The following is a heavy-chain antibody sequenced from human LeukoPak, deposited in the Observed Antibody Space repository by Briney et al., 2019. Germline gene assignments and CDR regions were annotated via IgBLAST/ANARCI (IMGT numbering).Heavy chain of an antibody. V-gene: IGHV1-69*05. D-gene: IGHD3-22*01. Sequence: SVEVSCRASGGTFSSYAISWVRQAPGQGLEWMGGIIPIFGTANYAQKFQGRVTITTDESTSTAYMELSSLRSEDTAVYYCASRLDSSGYYLDYFDYWGQGTLVTVSS. CDR2: IIPIFGTA. CDR3: ASRLDSSGYYLDYFDY. CDR1: GGTFSSYA. J-gene: IGHJ4*02.